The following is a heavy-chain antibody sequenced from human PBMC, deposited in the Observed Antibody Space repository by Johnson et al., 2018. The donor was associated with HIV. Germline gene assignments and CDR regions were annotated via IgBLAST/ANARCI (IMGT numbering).Heavy chain of an antibody. V-gene: IGHV3-30*18. CDR3: AKGGYNWKFDGCDI. CDR2: TSYDGSNK. D-gene: IGHD1-20*01. CDR1: EFTFSSYG. Sequence: QVQLVESGGGVVQPGRSLRLSCAASEFTFSSYGMHWVRQAPGKGLEWVAVTSYDGSNKYYADSVKGRFTISRDNSKNTLYLQMNSLRAEDTAVYYCAKGGYNWKFDGCDIWGQGTMVTVSS. J-gene: IGHJ3*02.